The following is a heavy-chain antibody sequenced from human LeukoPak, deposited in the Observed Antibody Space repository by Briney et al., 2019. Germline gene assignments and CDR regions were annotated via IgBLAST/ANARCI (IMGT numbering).Heavy chain of an antibody. D-gene: IGHD5-12*01. CDR3: ARGGYSGYEFDC. CDR1: GYSFSTYW. CDR2: IYPGDSDT. V-gene: IGHV5-51*01. Sequence: GESLKISCRASGYSFSTYWIGWVRQMPGKGLDWMGVIYPGDSDTRYSPSFQGQVTMSADKSISTAYLQWSSLKASDTAMYYCARGGYSGYEFDCWGQGTLVTVSS. J-gene: IGHJ4*02.